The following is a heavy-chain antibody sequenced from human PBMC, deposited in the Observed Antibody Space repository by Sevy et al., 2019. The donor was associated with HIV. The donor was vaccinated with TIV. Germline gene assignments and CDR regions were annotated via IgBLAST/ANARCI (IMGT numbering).Heavy chain of an antibody. CDR2: IKQDMSEK. CDR1: GFTFSSYW. J-gene: IGHJ4*02. CDR3: ARAQQVTMLVVIGGLYFDF. Sequence: LSLTCAASGFTFSSYWMTWVRQAPGKGLEWVANIKQDMSEKYYADSVKDRFTISRDNARNSLYLQMESLRAEDTAVYYCARAQQVTMLVVIGGLYFDFWGQGTLVTVSS. D-gene: IGHD3-22*01. V-gene: IGHV3-7*01.